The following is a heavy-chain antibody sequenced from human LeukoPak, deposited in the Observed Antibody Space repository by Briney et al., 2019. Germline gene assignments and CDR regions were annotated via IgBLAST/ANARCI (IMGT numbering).Heavy chain of an antibody. Sequence: GGSLRPSCAASGFTFSSYSMNWVRQAPGKGLEWVSSISSSSSYIYYADSVKGRFTISRDNAKNSLYLQMNSLRAEDTAVYYCARAALGLGELPLPYWGQETLVTVSS. CDR3: ARAALGLGELPLPY. D-gene: IGHD3-16*01. CDR1: GFTFSSYS. CDR2: ISSSSSYI. V-gene: IGHV3-21*01. J-gene: IGHJ4*02.